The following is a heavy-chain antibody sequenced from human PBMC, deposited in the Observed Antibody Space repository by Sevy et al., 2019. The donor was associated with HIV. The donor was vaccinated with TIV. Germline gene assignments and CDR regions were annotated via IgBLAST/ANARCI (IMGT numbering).Heavy chain of an antibody. CDR1: GYTFTSYY. D-gene: IGHD3-10*01. Sequence: ASVKVSCKASGYTFTSYYMHWVRQAPGQGLEWMGIINPSGGSTSYAQKVQGRVTMTRDTSTGTVYMELSRLGSEDTAVYYCALSRPFGVVLGGSGSPIDYWGQGTLVTVSS. J-gene: IGHJ4*02. CDR2: INPSGGST. CDR3: ALSRPFGVVLGGSGSPIDY. V-gene: IGHV1-46*03.